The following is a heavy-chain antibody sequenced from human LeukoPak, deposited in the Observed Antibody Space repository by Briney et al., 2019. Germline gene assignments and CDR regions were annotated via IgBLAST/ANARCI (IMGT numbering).Heavy chain of an antibody. D-gene: IGHD6-19*01. CDR2: MTTTSGT. Sequence: GGSLRLSCAASGLAFSTYVMTWVRQAPGKGLEWVSTMTTTSGTFYASSVKGRFAISRDNSKNTVYLQMNNLRVDDTALYYCAISGPGIGWSRCYLAFWGQGTLVTVAS. J-gene: IGHJ4*02. CDR3: AISGPGIGWSRCYLAF. V-gene: IGHV3-23*01. CDR1: GLAFSTYV.